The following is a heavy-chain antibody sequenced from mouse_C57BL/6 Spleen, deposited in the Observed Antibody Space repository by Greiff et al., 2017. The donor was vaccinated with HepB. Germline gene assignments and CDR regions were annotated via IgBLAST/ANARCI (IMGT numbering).Heavy chain of an antibody. J-gene: IGHJ1*03. Sequence: EVMLVESGGGLVQPGGSMKLSCVASGFTFSNYWMNWVRQSPEKGLEWVAQIRLKSDNYATHYAESVKGRFTISRDDSKSSVYLQMNNLRAEDTGIYYCTGGVWYFDVWGTGTTVTVSS. V-gene: IGHV6-3*01. CDR2: IRLKSDNYAT. CDR3: TGGVWYFDV. CDR1: GFTFSNYW.